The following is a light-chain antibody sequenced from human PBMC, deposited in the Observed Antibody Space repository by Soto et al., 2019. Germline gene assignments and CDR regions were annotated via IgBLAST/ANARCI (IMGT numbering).Light chain of an antibody. CDR3: SSYTSSSPVV. CDR1: SSDVGGYNY. CDR2: DVS. J-gene: IGLJ2*01. V-gene: IGLV2-14*01. Sequence: QSVLTQPASVSGSPGQSITISCTGTSSDVGGYNYVSWYQQHPGKAPKLMIYDVSNRPSGVSNRFSGSKSGNTASLTISGFQAEDEADYYCSSYTSSSPVVFGGGT.